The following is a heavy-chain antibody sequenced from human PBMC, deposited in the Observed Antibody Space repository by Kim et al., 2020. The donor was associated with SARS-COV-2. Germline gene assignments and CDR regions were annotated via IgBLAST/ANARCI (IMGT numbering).Heavy chain of an antibody. J-gene: IGHJ6*02. Sequence: GGSLRLSCAASGFTVSSNYMTWVRQAPGKGLDWVSIIYGGGSTYYADSVKGRFTISRDNSKNTLYLQMNSPRVDDTAVYYCATSRGYNYYGIDVWGQGTTVTVSS. CDR1: GFTVSSNY. V-gene: IGHV3-53*01. D-gene: IGHD3-10*01. CDR2: IYGGGST. CDR3: ATSRGYNYYGIDV.